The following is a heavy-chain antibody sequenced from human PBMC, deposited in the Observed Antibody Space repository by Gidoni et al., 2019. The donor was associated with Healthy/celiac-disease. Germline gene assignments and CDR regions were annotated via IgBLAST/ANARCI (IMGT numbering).Heavy chain of an antibody. CDR3: ARHSSSWSWFDP. Sequence: QVHLQESGPGLVKPSETLSLTCTVSGGSISSYYWSWIRQPPGKGLEWIGYIYYSGSTNYTPSHKSRVTISVDTSKNQFSLKLSSVTAADTAVYYCARHSSSWSWFDPWGQGTLVTVSS. CDR1: GGSISSYY. V-gene: IGHV4-59*08. CDR2: IYYSGST. J-gene: IGHJ5*02. D-gene: IGHD6-13*01.